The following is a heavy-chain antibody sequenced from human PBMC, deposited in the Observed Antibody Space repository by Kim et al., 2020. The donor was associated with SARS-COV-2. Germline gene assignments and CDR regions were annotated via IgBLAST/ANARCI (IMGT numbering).Heavy chain of an antibody. CDR3: ARDSRYYYDSSGYLGYFDY. Sequence: RFTISRDNSKNTLYLQMNSLRAEDTAVYYCARDSRYYYDSSGYLGYFDYWGQGTLVTVSS. D-gene: IGHD3-22*01. V-gene: IGHV3-66*01. J-gene: IGHJ4*02.